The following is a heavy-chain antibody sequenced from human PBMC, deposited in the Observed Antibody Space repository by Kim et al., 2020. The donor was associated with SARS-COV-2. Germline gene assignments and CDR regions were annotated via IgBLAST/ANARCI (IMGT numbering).Heavy chain of an antibody. J-gene: IGHJ5*02. CDR1: GDSISSGTHY. CDR3: ARSLVRGANWFDP. V-gene: IGHV4-31*03. D-gene: IGHD3-10*01. Sequence: TLSLTCTVSGDSISSGTHYWGWVRQHPVKGLEWIGYINNSGSTYYNLSLKSRVSISADTSKNQFSLKLSSVTAADTAVYYCARSLVRGANWFDPWGQ. CDR2: INNSGST.